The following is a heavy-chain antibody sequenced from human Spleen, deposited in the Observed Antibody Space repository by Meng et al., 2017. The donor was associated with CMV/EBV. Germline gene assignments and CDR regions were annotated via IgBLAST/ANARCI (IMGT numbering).Heavy chain of an antibody. CDR3: ARTYDVVKYPFDI. CDR2: INPDSGDT. V-gene: IGHV1-2*02. D-gene: IGHD2-15*01. CDR1: GYTFTGYY. J-gene: IGHJ3*02. Sequence: KAFGYTFTGYYIHWLRQAPGQGPEWMGWINPDSGDTQYSQKFQGRVTMTRDTSITTAYMELASLKSDDTVVYYCARTYDVVKYPFDIWGQGTMVTVSS.